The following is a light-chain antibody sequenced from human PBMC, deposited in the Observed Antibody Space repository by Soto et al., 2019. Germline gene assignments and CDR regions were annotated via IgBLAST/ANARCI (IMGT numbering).Light chain of an antibody. V-gene: IGKV1-9*01. CDR1: QAVPNN. Sequence: DIHLTQSPSFLSASVGDRVTITCRPSQAVPNNMAWYQQKPGKPPKLLIYEESTLHSGVPSRFSGRKSGTQFTLTIDSLQPEDFAIYYCQPYNNWPLTFGGGTKVESK. CDR3: QPYNNWPLT. CDR2: EES. J-gene: IGKJ4*01.